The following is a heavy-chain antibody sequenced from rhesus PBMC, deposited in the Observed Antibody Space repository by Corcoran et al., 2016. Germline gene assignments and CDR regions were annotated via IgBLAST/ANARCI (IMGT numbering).Heavy chain of an antibody. D-gene: IGHD3-3*01. CDR2: ISESGGTI. CDR1: GFTLSSYE. J-gene: IGHJ4*01. V-gene: IGHV3-100*02. CDR3: TRVQYQYYFDY. Sequence: DVQLVESGGGLVKPGGSLRLSCVASGFTLSSYEMNWVCQAPGKGLEWVSVISESGGTIYSAGSVKGLFTISRDNAKNSLFLQMNSLRAEDTAVYYCTRVQYQYYFDYWGQGVLVTVSS.